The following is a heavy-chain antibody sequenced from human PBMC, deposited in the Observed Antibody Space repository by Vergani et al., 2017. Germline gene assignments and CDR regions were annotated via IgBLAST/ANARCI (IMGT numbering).Heavy chain of an antibody. CDR2: IYHSGST. J-gene: IGHJ3*02. Sequence: QVQLQESGPGLVKPSETLSLTCAVSGYSISSGYYWGWIRQPPGKGLGWIGSIYHSGSTYYNPSLKSRVTISVDTSKNQFSLKLSSVTAADTAVYYCASGGSSYAFDIWGQGTMVTVSS. CDR1: GYSISSGYY. V-gene: IGHV4-38-2*01. CDR3: ASGGSSYAFDI. D-gene: IGHD1-26*01.